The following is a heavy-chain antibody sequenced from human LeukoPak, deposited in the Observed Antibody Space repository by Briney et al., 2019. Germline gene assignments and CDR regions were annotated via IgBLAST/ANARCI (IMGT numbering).Heavy chain of an antibody. J-gene: IGHJ5*02. CDR3: ARGPTRPWFDP. CDR2: INVGNGNT. Sequence: GASVKVSCKASGYTFTSHAMHWVRQAPGQRLEWMGWINVGNGNTKYSQKFQGRVTITRDTSASTAYMELSSLRSEDTAVYYCARGPTRPWFDPWGQGTLVTVSS. D-gene: IGHD5-12*01. CDR1: GYTFTSHA. V-gene: IGHV1-3*01.